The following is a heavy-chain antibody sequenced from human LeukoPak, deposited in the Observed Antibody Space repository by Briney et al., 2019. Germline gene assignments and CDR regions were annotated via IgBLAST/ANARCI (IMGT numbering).Heavy chain of an antibody. CDR2: INGGGVNT. CDR3: AKDLYSNYGPADY. CDR1: GFTFSSYA. V-gene: IGHV3-23*01. D-gene: IGHD4-11*01. Sequence: GGSLRLSCAASGFTFSSYAMSWVRQAPGKGLEWVSTINGGGVNTHYADSVGGRFTISRDNSKNTLFPQMNSLRDEDTAVYYCAKDLYSNYGPADYWGQGNLVTVSS. J-gene: IGHJ4*02.